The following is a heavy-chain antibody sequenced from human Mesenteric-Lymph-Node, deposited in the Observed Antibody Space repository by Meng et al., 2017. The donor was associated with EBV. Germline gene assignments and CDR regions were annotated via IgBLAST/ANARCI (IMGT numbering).Heavy chain of an antibody. Sequence: VQLHGAGLRLVKPSEHLSLPCAASRRPINTSGYTNWVHQPQGKRLEWIENIHQIGSINYNPSLKSRVHISVDKSKNQISLKLRSVTAADTAVYYCAGTHYGDYGPNYLDYWGQGTLVTVSS. D-gene: IGHD4-17*01. CDR3: AGTHYGDYGPNYLDY. CDR1: RRPINTSGY. CDR2: IHQIGSI. V-gene: IGHV4-4*02. J-gene: IGHJ4*02.